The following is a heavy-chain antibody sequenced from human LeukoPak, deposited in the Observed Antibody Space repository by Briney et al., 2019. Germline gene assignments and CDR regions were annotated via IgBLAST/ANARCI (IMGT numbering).Heavy chain of an antibody. CDR1: GFTFSSYE. J-gene: IGHJ6*04. D-gene: IGHD3-10*02. Sequence: PGGSLRLSCAASGFTFSSYEMNLVRQASGKGLEWVSYISSSGSTIYYAYSVKGRFTISRDNAKNSLYLQMNSLRAEDTAVYYCAELGITMIGGVWGKGTTVTISS. CDR3: AELGITMIGGV. V-gene: IGHV3-48*03. CDR2: ISSSGSTI.